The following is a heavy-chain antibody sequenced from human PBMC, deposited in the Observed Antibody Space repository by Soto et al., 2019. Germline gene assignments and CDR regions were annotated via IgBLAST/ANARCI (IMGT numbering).Heavy chain of an antibody. D-gene: IGHD5-12*01. Sequence: EVQLLESGGGFVQPGGSLRLSCAASGFRFSDFAMTWVRQAPGRGLEWVSAITGTASSTYYADSVKGRFTISRDNSKNTLYLQINSLRAEDTAIYYCAKGAEGYVVSSLDSWGQGTLVTGSS. CDR2: ITGTASST. CDR1: GFRFSDFA. V-gene: IGHV3-23*01. CDR3: AKGAEGYVVSSLDS. J-gene: IGHJ4*02.